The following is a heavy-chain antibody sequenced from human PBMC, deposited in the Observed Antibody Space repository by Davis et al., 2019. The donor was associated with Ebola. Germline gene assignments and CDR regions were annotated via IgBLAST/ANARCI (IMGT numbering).Heavy chain of an antibody. J-gene: IGHJ4*02. Sequence: GESLKISCAASGLTVSSNYMSWVRQAPGEGLEWVSILEMGGFTNYAVSMRGRFTMSRDNSKNTVYLHMDSLRVEDTAVYYCAKYNWNAYFDYWGQGTLVAVSS. CDR2: LEMGGFT. CDR1: GLTVSSNY. D-gene: IGHD1-20*01. CDR3: AKYNWNAYFDY. V-gene: IGHV3-53*01.